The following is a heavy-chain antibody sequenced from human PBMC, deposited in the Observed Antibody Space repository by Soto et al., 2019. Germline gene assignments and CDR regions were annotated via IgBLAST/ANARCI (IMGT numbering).Heavy chain of an antibody. CDR1: GYTFTSYG. D-gene: IGHD3-3*01. V-gene: IGHV1-18*01. Sequence: ASVKVSCKASGYTFTSYGISWVRQATGQGHEWMGWISAYNGNTNYAQKLQGRVTMTTDTSTSTAYMALRSLIPDDTAVYYCAGSSDFWSGYHYYMDVWGKGTTVTVSS. CDR2: ISAYNGNT. CDR3: AGSSDFWSGYHYYMDV. J-gene: IGHJ6*03.